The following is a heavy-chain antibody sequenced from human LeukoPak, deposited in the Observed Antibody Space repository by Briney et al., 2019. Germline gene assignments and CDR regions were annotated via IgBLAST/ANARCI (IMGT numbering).Heavy chain of an antibody. J-gene: IGHJ6*02. D-gene: IGHD4-11*01. Sequence: SETLSLTCAVYGGSFSGYYWSWIRQPPGKGLEWIGEINHSGSTNYNPSLKSRVTISVDTSKNQFSLKLSSVTAADTAVYYCAAYSNSDYYYYYGMDVWGQGTTVTVSS. CDR3: AAYSNSDYYYYYGMDV. CDR2: INHSGST. CDR1: GGSFSGYY. V-gene: IGHV4-34*01.